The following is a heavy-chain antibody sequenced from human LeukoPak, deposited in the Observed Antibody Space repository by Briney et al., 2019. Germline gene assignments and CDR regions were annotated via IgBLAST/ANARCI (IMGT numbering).Heavy chain of an antibody. J-gene: IGHJ4*02. CDR2: IYSGGST. V-gene: IGHV3-53*01. CDR3: ARLPPGDC. Sequence: GGSLRLSCAASGFTVSSTYMSWVRQAPGKGLEWVSVIYSGGSTYYADSVKGRFTISRDNSKITLYLQMNDLRAEDTAVYYCARLPPGDCWGQGTLVTVSS. CDR1: GFTVSSTY.